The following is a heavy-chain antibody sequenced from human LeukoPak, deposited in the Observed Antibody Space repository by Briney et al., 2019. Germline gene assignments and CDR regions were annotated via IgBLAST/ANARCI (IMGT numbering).Heavy chain of an antibody. D-gene: IGHD7-27*01. CDR2: IYYSGST. V-gene: IGHV4-59*08. Sequence: PSETLSLTCTVSGGSISSYYWSWIRQPPGKGLEWIGYIYYSGSTNYNPSLKSRVTISVDTSKNQFSLKLSSVTAADTAVYYCARGSRIQTGDASGDWDAFDIWGQGTMVTVSS. CDR1: GGSISSYY. CDR3: ARGSRIQTGDASGDWDAFDI. J-gene: IGHJ3*02.